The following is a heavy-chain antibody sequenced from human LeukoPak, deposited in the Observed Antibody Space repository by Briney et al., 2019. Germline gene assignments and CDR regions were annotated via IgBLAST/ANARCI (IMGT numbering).Heavy chain of an antibody. J-gene: IGHJ4*02. CDR3: ARGGYNYGVDY. D-gene: IGHD5-18*01. V-gene: IGHV1-46*01. Sequence: ASVKVSCKASGYTFPSYFMHWVRQAPGQGLEWMGIINPTGGSTTYAQKFQGRVTMTRDTSTSTVYMELSSLRSDDTAVYYCARGGYNYGVDYWGQGTLVTVSS. CDR2: INPTGGST. CDR1: GYTFPSYF.